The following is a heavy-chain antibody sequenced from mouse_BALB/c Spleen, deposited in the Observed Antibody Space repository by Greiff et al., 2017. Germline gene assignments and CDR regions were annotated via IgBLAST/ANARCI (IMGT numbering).Heavy chain of an antibody. CDR3: ARGIFPITTVDDY. J-gene: IGHJ2*01. V-gene: IGHV14-3*02. D-gene: IGHD1-1*01. CDR1: GFNIKDTY. Sequence: EVKLMESGAELVKPGASVKLSCTASGFNIKDTYMHWVKQRPEQGLEWIGRIDPANGNTKYDPKFQGKATITADTSSNTAYLQLSSLTSEDTAVYYCARGIFPITTVDDYWGQGTTLTVSS. CDR2: IDPANGNT.